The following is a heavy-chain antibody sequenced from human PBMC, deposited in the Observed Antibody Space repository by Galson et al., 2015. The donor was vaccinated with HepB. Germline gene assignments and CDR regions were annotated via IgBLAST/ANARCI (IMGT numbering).Heavy chain of an antibody. J-gene: IGHJ5*02. CDR3: ARDRYYGSGSSPGRFDP. Sequence: SVKVSCKASGGTFSSYTISWVRQAPGQGLEWMGRIIPILGIANYAQKFQGRVTITADKSTSTAYMELSSLRSEDTAVYYCARDRYYGSGSSPGRFDPWGQGTLVTVSS. CDR1: GGTFSSYT. D-gene: IGHD3-10*01. V-gene: IGHV1-69*04. CDR2: IIPILGIA.